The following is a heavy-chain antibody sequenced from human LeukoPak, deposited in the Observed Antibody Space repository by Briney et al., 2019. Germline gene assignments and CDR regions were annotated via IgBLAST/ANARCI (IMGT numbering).Heavy chain of an antibody. V-gene: IGHV4-38-2*01. Sequence: SETLSLTCAVSGYSISSGYYWGWIRQPPGKGLEWIGSIYHSGSTYYNPSLKSRVTISVDTSKNQFSLKLSSVTAAVTAVYYCVLSGWYSNYFDYWGQGTLVTVSS. D-gene: IGHD6-19*01. J-gene: IGHJ4*02. CDR2: IYHSGST. CDR1: GYSISSGYY. CDR3: VLSGWYSNYFDY.